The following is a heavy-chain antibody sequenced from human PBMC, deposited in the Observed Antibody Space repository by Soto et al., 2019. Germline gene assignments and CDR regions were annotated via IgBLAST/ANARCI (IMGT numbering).Heavy chain of an antibody. CDR2: IYYSGST. J-gene: IGHJ3*02. V-gene: IGHV4-59*01. CDR3: ARGFGYYYDSSGYRGYWNAFDI. D-gene: IGHD3-22*01. Sequence: SETLSLTCTVSGGSISSYYWSWIRQPPGKGLEWIGYIYYSGSTNYNPSLKSRVTISVDTSKNQFSLKLSSVTAADTAVYYCARGFGYYYDSSGYRGYWNAFDIWGQGTMVTVSS. CDR1: GGSISSYY.